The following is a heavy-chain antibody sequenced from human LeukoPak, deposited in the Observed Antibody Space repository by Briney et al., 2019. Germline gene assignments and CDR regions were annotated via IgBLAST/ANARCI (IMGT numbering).Heavy chain of an antibody. V-gene: IGHV1-2*02. CDR3: SRSSAAAGAVGY. J-gene: IGHJ4*02. D-gene: IGHD6-13*01. CDR1: GYSFTAHY. CDR2: INPNTDGT. Sequence: ASVKVSCKASGYSFTAHYIHWVRQAPGQGLEWMGCINPNTDGTNYALKFQGRVTMTSDTSTTTAYMGLSSLSSDDTAVYFCSRSSAAAGAVGYWGQGTLVTVSS.